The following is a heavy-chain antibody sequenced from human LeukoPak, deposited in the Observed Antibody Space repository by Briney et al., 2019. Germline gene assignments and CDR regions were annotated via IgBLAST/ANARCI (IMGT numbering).Heavy chain of an antibody. V-gene: IGHV1-18*01. D-gene: IGHD3-3*01. Sequence: GASVKVSCKASGYTFTSYGISWVRQAPGQGLEWMGWISAYNGNTNYAQKLQGRVTMTTDTSTSTAYMELRSLRSDDTAVYYCARDRQEIDTSGGDFDYWGQGTLVTVSS. CDR1: GYTFTSYG. CDR2: ISAYNGNT. J-gene: IGHJ4*02. CDR3: ARDRQEIDTSGGDFDY.